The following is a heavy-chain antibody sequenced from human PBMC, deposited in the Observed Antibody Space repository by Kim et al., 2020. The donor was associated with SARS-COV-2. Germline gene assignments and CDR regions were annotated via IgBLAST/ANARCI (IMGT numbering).Heavy chain of an antibody. D-gene: IGHD4-4*01. V-gene: IGHV3-30*18. Sequence: GGSLRLSCAASGFNLSTNGMHWVRQAPGKGLEWVAVISYDGSKKYYADSVEGRLTISRDNAKNTVYLQLNSLRGEDTAVYFCAKEDDGPHSKYGVFYYGMDVWGQGTTVTVSS. CDR2: ISYDGSKK. CDR1: GFNLSTNG. J-gene: IGHJ6*02. CDR3: AKEDDGPHSKYGVFYYGMDV.